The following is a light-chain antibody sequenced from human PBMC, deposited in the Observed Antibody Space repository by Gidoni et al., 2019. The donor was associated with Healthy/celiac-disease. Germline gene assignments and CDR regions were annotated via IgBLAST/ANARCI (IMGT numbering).Light chain of an antibody. CDR2: AAS. CDR3: QQSYSTPIT. J-gene: IGKJ5*01. CDR1: QSISSY. Sequence: DIQMTQSPSSLSASVGDRVTITCRASQSISSYLNWYQQKPGKAPKLLIYAASRLQSGVPSRFSGSRSGTDFTLTISSLQPGDFATYYCQQSYSTPITFGQGTRLEIK. V-gene: IGKV1-39*01.